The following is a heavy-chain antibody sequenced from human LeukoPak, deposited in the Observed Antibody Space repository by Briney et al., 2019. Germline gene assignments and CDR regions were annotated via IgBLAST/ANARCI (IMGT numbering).Heavy chain of an antibody. CDR1: GGFISSSSYC. CDR2: IYYTGST. CDR3: ARDRSSGWYVVDY. D-gene: IGHD6-19*01. J-gene: IGHJ4*02. Sequence: SETLSLTCTVSGGFISSSSYCWGWIRQPPGKGLEWIGNIYYTGSTYYNPSLKSRVTISVDTSKNQFSLNLSSVTAADTAVYYCARDRSSGWYVVDYWGQGTLVTVSS. V-gene: IGHV4-39*07.